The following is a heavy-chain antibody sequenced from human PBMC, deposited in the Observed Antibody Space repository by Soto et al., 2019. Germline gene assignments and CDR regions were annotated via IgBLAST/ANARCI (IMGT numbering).Heavy chain of an antibody. CDR1: GFTFSSYA. CDR2: ISGSGGST. D-gene: IGHD5-18*01. Sequence: EVQLLESGGGLVQPGGSLRLSCAASGFTFSSYAMSWVRQAPGKGLEWVSAISGSGGSTYYADSVKGRFTISRDNSKNTLYLQMNSLRAEDTAVYYCAKDGEGEQLWGTGYFDYWGQGTPVTVSS. V-gene: IGHV3-23*01. CDR3: AKDGEGEQLWGTGYFDY. J-gene: IGHJ4*02.